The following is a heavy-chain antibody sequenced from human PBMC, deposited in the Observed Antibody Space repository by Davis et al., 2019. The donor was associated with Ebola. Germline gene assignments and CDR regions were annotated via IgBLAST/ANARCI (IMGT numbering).Heavy chain of an antibody. V-gene: IGHV1-69*13. J-gene: IGHJ4*02. Sequence: SVKVSCKASGGTFSSYAISWVRQAPGQGLEWMGGIIPIFGTANYAQKFQGRVTITADESTNTAYMELSSLSSDDTAVYYCARGRPWLWVATPVRFDSWGLGTLVIVSS. CDR2: IIPIFGTA. CDR3: ARGRPWLWVATPVRFDS. CDR1: GGTFSSYA. D-gene: IGHD5-12*01.